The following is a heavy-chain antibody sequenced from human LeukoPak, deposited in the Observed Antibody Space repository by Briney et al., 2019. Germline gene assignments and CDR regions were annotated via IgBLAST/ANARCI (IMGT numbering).Heavy chain of an antibody. J-gene: IGHJ4*02. CDR3: AKHDYGGNSDY. Sequence: GGSLRLSCAASGFTFSTYGMSWVRQAPGKGLEWVSAISGSGGGTYYADSVKGRFTISRDNSKNTLYPQMNSLRAEDTAVYYCAKHDYGGNSDYWGQGTLVTVSS. D-gene: IGHD4-23*01. CDR2: ISGSGGGT. CDR1: GFTFSTYG. V-gene: IGHV3-23*01.